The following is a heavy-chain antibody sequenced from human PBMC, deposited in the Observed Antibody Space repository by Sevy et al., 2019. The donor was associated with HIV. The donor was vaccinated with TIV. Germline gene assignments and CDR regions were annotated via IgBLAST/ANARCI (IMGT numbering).Heavy chain of an antibody. CDR3: VKEETAPYFDC. CDR2: LNGDRT. V-gene: IGHV3-23*01. J-gene: IGHJ4*02. CDR1: GFTFSTYA. D-gene: IGHD2-21*02. Sequence: GGSLRLSCAASGFTFSTYAVSWVSQAPGKGLEWVAALNGDRTYYAGSVKGRFTISRDNPKNTVYLQVNSLRVEDTALYYCVKEETAPYFDCWGQGTLVTVSS.